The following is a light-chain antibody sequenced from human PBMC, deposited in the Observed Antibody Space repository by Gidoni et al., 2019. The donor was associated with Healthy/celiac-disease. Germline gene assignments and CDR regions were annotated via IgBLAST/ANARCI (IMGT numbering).Light chain of an antibody. CDR2: KAS. CDR1: QSISSW. Sequence: DIQLTQSPSTLSASVGDRVTITCRASQSISSWLAWYQQKPGKAHKLLIYKASSLEIGAPSRFSGSGSGTEFTLTISSLQPDDFATYYGQQYNSDITFXPXTKVDIK. V-gene: IGKV1-5*03. J-gene: IGKJ3*01. CDR3: QQYNSDIT.